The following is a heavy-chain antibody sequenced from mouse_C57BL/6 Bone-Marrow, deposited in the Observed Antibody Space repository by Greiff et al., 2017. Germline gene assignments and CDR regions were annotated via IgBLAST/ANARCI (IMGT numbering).Heavy chain of an antibody. Sequence: QVQLQQSGAELARPGASVKLSCKASGYTFTSYGISWVKQRTGQGLEWIGEIYPGSGNTYYNEKFKGKATLTADTSSSTAYMELRSLTSEDSAVDFGAWLRHYWCFAVWGTGTMVTVS. V-gene: IGHV1-81*01. CDR2: IYPGSGNT. D-gene: IGHD2-2*01. CDR3: AWLRHYWCFAV. CDR1: GYTFTSYG. J-gene: IGHJ1*03.